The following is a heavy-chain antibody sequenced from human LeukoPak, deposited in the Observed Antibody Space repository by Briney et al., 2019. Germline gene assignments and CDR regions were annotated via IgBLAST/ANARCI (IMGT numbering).Heavy chain of an antibody. CDR1: GFTFSSYA. V-gene: IGHV3-64*01. CDR3: ARDRLLWTGDLSGAFDI. Sequence: PGGSLRLSCAASGFTFSSYAMHWVRQAPGKGLEYVSAISSNGGSTYYANSVKGRFTISRDNSKNTLYLQMGSLRAEDMAVYYCARDRLLWTGDLSGAFDIWGQGTMVTVSS. CDR2: ISSNGGST. D-gene: IGHD3-10*01. J-gene: IGHJ3*02.